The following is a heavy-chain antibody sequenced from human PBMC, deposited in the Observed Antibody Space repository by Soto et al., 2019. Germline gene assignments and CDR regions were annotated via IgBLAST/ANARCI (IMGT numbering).Heavy chain of an antibody. CDR3: ARDDSVVAVHYYYYGMDV. V-gene: IGHV3-30-3*01. Sequence: GGSLRLSCAASGFTFSSYAMHWVRQAPGKGLEWVAVISYDGSNKYYADSVKGRFTISRDNSKNTLYLQMNSLRAEDTAVYYCARDDSVVAVHYYYYGMDVWGQGTTVTVSS. D-gene: IGHD3-22*01. CDR2: ISYDGSNK. CDR1: GFTFSSYA. J-gene: IGHJ6*02.